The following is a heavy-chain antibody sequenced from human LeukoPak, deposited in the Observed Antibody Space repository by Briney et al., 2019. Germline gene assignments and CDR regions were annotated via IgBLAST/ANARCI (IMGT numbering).Heavy chain of an antibody. CDR3: ARAIVGATFAFDI. D-gene: IGHD1-26*01. J-gene: IGHJ3*02. CDR2: IYYSGST. CDR1: GGSISSYY. Sequence: PSETLSLTCTVSGGSISSYYWSWIRQPPGKGLEWIGYIYYSGSTNYNPSLKSRVTISVDTSKNQFSLKLSSETAADTAVYYCARAIVGATFAFDIWGQGTMVTVSS. V-gene: IGHV4-59*01.